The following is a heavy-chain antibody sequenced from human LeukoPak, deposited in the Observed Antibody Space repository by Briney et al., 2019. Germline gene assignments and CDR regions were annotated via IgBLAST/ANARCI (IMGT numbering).Heavy chain of an antibody. J-gene: IGHJ4*02. V-gene: IGHV4-34*01. CDR3: AGPGAARLDY. Sequence: PSETLSLTCAVYGGSFSGYYWSWIRQPPGKGLEWIGEINNSGSTNYNPSLKSRVTISVDTSKNQFSLKLSSVTAADTAVYYCAGPGAARLDYWGQGTLVTVSS. CDR1: GGSFSGYY. D-gene: IGHD6-6*01. CDR2: INNSGST.